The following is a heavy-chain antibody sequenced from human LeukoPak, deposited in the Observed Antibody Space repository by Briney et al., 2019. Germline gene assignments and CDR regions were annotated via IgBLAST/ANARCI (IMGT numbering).Heavy chain of an antibody. CDR1: GFAFSGYS. CDR3: ARGVGATHFDC. V-gene: IGHV3-21*06. CDR2: ISTTSTSI. Sequence: GGSLRLSCAASGFAFSGYSMNWVRQAPGRGPEWVSLISTTSTSIYYADSVRGRFTISRDNAKNSLYLQMNSLRAEDTAVYYRARGVGATHFDCWGQGTLVTVST. D-gene: IGHD1-26*01. J-gene: IGHJ4*02.